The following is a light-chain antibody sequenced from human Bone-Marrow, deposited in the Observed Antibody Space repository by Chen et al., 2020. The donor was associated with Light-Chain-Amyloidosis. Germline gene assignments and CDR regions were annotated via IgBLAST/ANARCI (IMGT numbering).Light chain of an antibody. CDR3: QQYNNWPLT. CDR2: CAS. J-gene: IGKJ1*01. Sequence: VMTQSLVPLSMSPGDTATLSCRGSQSIRWNWAWYQQRPGRAHRLFIYCASARATGIPARFSGSEFETNLTLTISNLQSEDLAVYYGQQYNNWPLTFGQGTRVDIK. V-gene: IGKV3-15*01. CDR1: QSIRWN.